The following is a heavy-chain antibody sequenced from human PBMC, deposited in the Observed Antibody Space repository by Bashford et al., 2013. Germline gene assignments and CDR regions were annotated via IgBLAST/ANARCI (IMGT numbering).Heavy chain of an antibody. CDR3: ARTQAVTYYDNSGPTAYYFDS. CDR1: GDSISSYY. Sequence: SETLSLTCTVSGDSISSYYWSWIRQPAGKGLEWIGRIYARGSPNYNPSLQSRVTMSIDTSKNQFSLKLNSVTAADTAVYYCARTQAVTYYDNSGPTAYYFDSWGQGTLVTVSS. CDR2: IYARGSP. V-gene: IGHV4-4*07. J-gene: IGHJ4*02. D-gene: IGHD3-22*01.